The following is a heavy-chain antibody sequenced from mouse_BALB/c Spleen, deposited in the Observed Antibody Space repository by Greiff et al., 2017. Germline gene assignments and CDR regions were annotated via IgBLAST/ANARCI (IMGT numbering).Heavy chain of an antibody. Sequence: QVQLQQSGAELVRPGVSVKISCKGSSYTFTDYAMHWVKQSHAKSLEWIGVISTYYGDASYNQKFKGKATMTVDKSSSTAYMELARLTSEDSAIYYCARFSFYFDYWGQGTTLTVSS. CDR1: SYTFTDYA. J-gene: IGHJ2*01. CDR3: ARFSFYFDY. D-gene: IGHD6-2*01. V-gene: IGHV1S137*01. CDR2: ISTYYGDA.